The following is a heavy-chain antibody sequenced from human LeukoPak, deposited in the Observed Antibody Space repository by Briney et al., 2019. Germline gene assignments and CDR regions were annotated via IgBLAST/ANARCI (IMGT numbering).Heavy chain of an antibody. V-gene: IGHV1-2*02. CDR3: ARDSYGDANFDS. CDR1: GYTFTGYY. J-gene: IGHJ4*02. Sequence: ASVKVSCKASGYTFTGYYMHWVRQAPGQGLEWMGWINPNSGGTNYAQKFQGRVTMTRDTSISTAYMELSRLRAEDTAVYYCARDSYGDANFDSWGQGTLVTVSS. CDR2: INPNSGGT. D-gene: IGHD4-17*01.